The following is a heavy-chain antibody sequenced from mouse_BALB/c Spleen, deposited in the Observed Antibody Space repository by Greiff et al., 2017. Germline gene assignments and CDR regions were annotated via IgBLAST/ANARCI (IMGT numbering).Heavy chain of an antibody. Sequence: EAGGGLVQPKGSLKLSCAASGFTFNTYAMNWVRQAPGKGLEWVARIRSKSNNYATYYADSVKDRFTISRDDSQSMLYLQMNNLKTEDTAMYYCVRGGYYPYYAMDYWGQGTSVTVSS. V-gene: IGHV10-1*02. D-gene: IGHD2-3*01. CDR3: VRGGYYPYYAMDY. CDR1: GFTFNTYA. J-gene: IGHJ4*01. CDR2: IRSKSNNYAT.